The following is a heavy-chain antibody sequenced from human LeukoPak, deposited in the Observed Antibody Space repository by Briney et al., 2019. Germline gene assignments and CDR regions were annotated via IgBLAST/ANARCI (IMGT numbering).Heavy chain of an antibody. CDR1: GYTFTGYY. Sequence: GASVKVSCKASGYTFTGYYMHWVRQAPGQGLEWMGWINPNSGGTNYAQKFQGRVTMTRDTSISTAYMELSRLRSDDTAVYYCAKTLPYHVYCPDNCPYLSEYWGQGTLVTVSS. D-gene: IGHD2-8*02. CDR3: AKTLPYHVYCPDNCPYLSEY. J-gene: IGHJ4*02. CDR2: INPNSGGT. V-gene: IGHV1-2*02.